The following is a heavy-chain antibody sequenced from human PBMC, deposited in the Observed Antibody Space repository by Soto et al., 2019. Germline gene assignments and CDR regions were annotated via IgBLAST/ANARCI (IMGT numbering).Heavy chain of an antibody. J-gene: IGHJ4*02. CDR2: ISYDGSNK. CDR1: GFTFSSYG. CDR3: AKFNYYDSSGYYF. D-gene: IGHD3-22*01. Sequence: PGGSLRISCAASGFTFSSYGMHWVRQAPGKGLEWVAVISYDGSNKYYADSVKGRFTISRDNSKNTLYLQMNSLRAEDTAVYYCAKFNYYDSSGYYFWGQGTLVTVSS. V-gene: IGHV3-30*18.